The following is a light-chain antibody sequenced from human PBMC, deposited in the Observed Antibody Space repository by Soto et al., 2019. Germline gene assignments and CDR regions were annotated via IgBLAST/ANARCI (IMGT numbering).Light chain of an antibody. CDR1: SSDVGGYKY. CDR3: SSFRSSSTLYV. CDR2: EVS. V-gene: IGLV2-14*01. J-gene: IGLJ1*01. Sequence: QSALTLPASVSGSPGQSITISCTGTSSDVGGYKYVSWYQQHPGKAPKLMLYEVSNRPSGVSDRFSGSKSGNTDSLTISGLQDEDEADYYCSSFRSSSTLYVFGTGTKVTVL.